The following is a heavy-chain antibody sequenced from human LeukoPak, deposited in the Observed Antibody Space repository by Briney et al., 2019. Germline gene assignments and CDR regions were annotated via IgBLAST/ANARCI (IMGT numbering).Heavy chain of an antibody. V-gene: IGHV3-23*01. D-gene: IGHD2-15*01. Sequence: GGSLRLSCAASGFTFSSYAMSWVRQAPGKGLEWVSAISGSGGSTYYADSVKGRFTISRDNSKNTLYLQMNSLRAEDTAVYYCAKGRYCSGGSCYYCFDYWGQGTLVTVSS. CDR2: ISGSGGST. CDR1: GFTFSSYA. CDR3: AKGRYCSGGSCYYCFDY. J-gene: IGHJ4*02.